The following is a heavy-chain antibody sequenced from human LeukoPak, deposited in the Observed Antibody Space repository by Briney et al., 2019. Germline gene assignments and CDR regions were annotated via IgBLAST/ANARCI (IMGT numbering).Heavy chain of an antibody. CDR3: ARRLNPLYYYGSGNNWFDP. CDR1: GYSFTSYW. D-gene: IGHD3-10*01. J-gene: IGHJ5*02. CDR2: IYPGDSDT. V-gene: IGHV5-51*01. Sequence: GESLKISCKGSGYSFTSYWIGWVRQMPGKGLEWMGIIYPGDSDTRYSPSFQGQVTISADKSISTAYLQWSSLKASDTAMYYCARRLNPLYYYGSGNNWFDPWGQGTLVTVSS.